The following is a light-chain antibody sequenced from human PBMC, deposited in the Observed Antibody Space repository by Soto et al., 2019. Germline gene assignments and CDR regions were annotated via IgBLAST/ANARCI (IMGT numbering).Light chain of an antibody. Sequence: DIQMTQSPSTLSASLVYRFTITCLASESISSWLAWYQQKLGKAPKLLIYKASSLESGVPSRFSGSGSGTEFTLAISSLQPEDFATYYCQQFNDYPITFGQGTRLEIK. CDR1: ESISSW. CDR3: QQFNDYPIT. CDR2: KAS. J-gene: IGKJ5*01. V-gene: IGKV1-5*03.